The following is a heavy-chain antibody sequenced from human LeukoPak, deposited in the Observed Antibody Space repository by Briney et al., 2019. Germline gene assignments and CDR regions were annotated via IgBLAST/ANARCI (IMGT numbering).Heavy chain of an antibody. J-gene: IGHJ4*02. Sequence: SETLSLTCTVSGGSISNKYWSWIRQPPGKGLEWIGYIYYSGSTNYNPSLKSRVTILVDTSKNQFSLKLSSVTAADTAVYYCARAADTAMVDFDYWGQGTLVTVSS. CDR1: GGSISNKY. CDR2: IYYSGST. V-gene: IGHV4-59*01. CDR3: ARAADTAMVDFDY. D-gene: IGHD5-18*01.